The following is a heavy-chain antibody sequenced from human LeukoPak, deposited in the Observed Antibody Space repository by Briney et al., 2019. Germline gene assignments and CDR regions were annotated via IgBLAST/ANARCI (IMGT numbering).Heavy chain of an antibody. D-gene: IGHD6-25*01. J-gene: IGHJ3*01. Sequence: SQTLSLSCAISGDSLSSSGVAWNWVRQSPSRDLEWLGRTYYTSKWTSDYAVSVKSRIVVNPDTSKNQFSLQLNSMTSEDTAVYFCARGRSSAFDVWGQGTMVTVSS. CDR2: TYYTSKWTS. CDR3: ARGRSSAFDV. V-gene: IGHV6-1*01. CDR1: GDSLSSSGVA.